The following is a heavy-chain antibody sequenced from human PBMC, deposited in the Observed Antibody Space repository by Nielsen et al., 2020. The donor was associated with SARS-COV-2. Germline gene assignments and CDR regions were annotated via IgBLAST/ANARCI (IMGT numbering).Heavy chain of an antibody. CDR2: INGYNGDT. Sequence: ASVKVSCKTSGYTFTNYGITWVRQAPGQGLEWMGWINGYNGDTDYAQKFQGRVTMTTDTSTSTAYMELGSLRSDDTAVYYCARVGNVYCSSSSCYYYYYMDVWGKGTTVTVSS. V-gene: IGHV1-18*04. CDR3: ARVGNVYCSSSSCYYYYYMDV. D-gene: IGHD2-2*01. CDR1: GYTFTNYG. J-gene: IGHJ6*03.